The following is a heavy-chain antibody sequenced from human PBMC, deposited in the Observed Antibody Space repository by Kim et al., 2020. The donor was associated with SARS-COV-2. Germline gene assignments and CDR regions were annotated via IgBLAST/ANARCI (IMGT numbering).Heavy chain of an antibody. CDR2: LSWNSGTM. J-gene: IGHJ3*01. Sequence: GGSLRLSCAGSGFTFEDYAMHWVRQVPGKGLEWVAGLSWNSGTMAYADSVKGRCTISRDDAKKSLHLEMSSLRAEDTALYYCVKGSGTYYKAGSFDLWGQGTMVTVSS. D-gene: IGHD3-10*01. CDR3: VKGSGTYYKAGSFDL. V-gene: IGHV3-9*01. CDR1: GFTFEDYA.